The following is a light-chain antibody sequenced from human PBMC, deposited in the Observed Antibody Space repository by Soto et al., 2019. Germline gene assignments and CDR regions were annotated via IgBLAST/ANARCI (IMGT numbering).Light chain of an antibody. Sequence: EIVLTQSPASMSLSPGERATLSCGASESVSYSYVAWYKVKGGLAPRLLIHDTSTRASGIPDRFSGSKSATDFTLTIRGLEPEDAAVYYCQQYGSSPITCGQGTRLEIK. CDR2: DTS. J-gene: IGKJ5*01. V-gene: IGKV3D-20*01. CDR1: ESVSYSY. CDR3: QQYGSSPIT.